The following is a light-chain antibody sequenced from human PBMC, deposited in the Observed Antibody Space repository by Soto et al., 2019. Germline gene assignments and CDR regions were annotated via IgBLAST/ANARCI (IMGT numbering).Light chain of an antibody. CDR3: QTWGSGIVV. CDR2: LNGDDSH. CDR1: SGHSNYA. V-gene: IGLV4-69*01. J-gene: IGLJ2*01. Sequence: QLVLTQSPSASASLGASVKLTCTLSSGHSNYAIAWQQQQSEKGPRYLIKLNGDDSHSQGDGIPDRFSGSSSGAERYLTISSLESEDEADYYCQTWGSGIVVFGGGTKLTVL.